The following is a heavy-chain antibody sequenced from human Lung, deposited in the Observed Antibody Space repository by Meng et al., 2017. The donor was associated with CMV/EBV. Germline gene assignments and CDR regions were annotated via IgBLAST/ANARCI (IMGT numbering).Heavy chain of an antibody. CDR1: DYTFTNNG. CDR2: INTNNGNR. D-gene: IGHD6-19*01. CDR3: ARPFTSGWYNWFDP. Sequence: ASVKVSCKASDYTFTNNGVSWLRQARGQGPEWMGWINTNNGNRNYAQKFQGRVILTTDTSTNTAYMELTSLTSDDTAVYYCARPFTSGWYNWFDPWGQGTXVTVAS. V-gene: IGHV1-18*01. J-gene: IGHJ5*02.